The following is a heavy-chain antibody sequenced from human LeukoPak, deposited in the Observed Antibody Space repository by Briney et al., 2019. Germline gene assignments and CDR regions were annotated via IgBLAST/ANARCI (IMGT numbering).Heavy chain of an antibody. CDR1: GFTFSSYA. Sequence: PGGSLRLSCAASGFTFSSYAMSWVRQAPGKGLEWVSAISGSGGSTYYADSVKGRFTISRDNSKNTLYLQMNSLRAEDTAVYYCAKDWAYCSSTSCLGRIQLWSSSFDYWGQGTLVTVSS. V-gene: IGHV3-23*01. CDR3: AKDWAYCSSTSCLGRIQLWSSSFDY. D-gene: IGHD2-2*01. CDR2: ISGSGGST. J-gene: IGHJ4*02.